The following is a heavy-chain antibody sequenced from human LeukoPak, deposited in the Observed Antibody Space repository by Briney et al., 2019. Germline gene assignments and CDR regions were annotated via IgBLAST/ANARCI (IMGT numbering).Heavy chain of an antibody. J-gene: IGHJ5*02. CDR2: MNPNSDNT. V-gene: IGHV1-8*01. Sequence: GASVKVSCKASGYTFTSYDINWVRQATGQGLEWMGWMNPNSDNTGYAQKFQGRVTMTEDTSTDTAYMELSSLRSEDTAVYYCATLFMQGNVNWFDPWGQGTLVTVSS. D-gene: IGHD3-16*01. CDR1: GYTFTSYD. CDR3: ATLFMQGNVNWFDP.